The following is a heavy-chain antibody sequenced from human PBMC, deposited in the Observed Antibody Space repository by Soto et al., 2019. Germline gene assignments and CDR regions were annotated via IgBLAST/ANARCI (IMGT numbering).Heavy chain of an antibody. Sequence: QVQLQQWGAGLLKPSESLSLTCAVYGGSFRPYFWSWHRQPPGTGLEWIGEINHSGSSNDNPSLTLLAPLSVDTSKNHVSLKRTSVTAAATSVYYCARLASGLQYNYFDAWCRGTPVTGSS. CDR3: ARLASGLQYNYFDA. D-gene: IGHD6-19*01. CDR1: GGSFRPYF. V-gene: IGHV4-34*04. CDR2: INHSGSS. J-gene: IGHJ2*01.